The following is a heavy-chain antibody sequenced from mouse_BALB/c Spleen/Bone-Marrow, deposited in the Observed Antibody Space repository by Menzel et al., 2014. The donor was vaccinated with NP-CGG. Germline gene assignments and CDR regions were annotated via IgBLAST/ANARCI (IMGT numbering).Heavy chain of an antibody. J-gene: IGHJ4*01. V-gene: IGHV1-14*01. D-gene: IGHD2-4*01. CDR3: AGEGGLRRGDYYTMDY. CDR1: GYTFTGYV. Sequence: EVQLQQSGPELVKPGASVKMSCKASGYTFTGYVMHWVKQKPGQGLEWIGYINPYNDGTKYNEKFKGKATLTSDKSSSTAYMELSSLTSEDSAVYYCAGEGGLRRGDYYTMDYWGQGTSVTVSS. CDR2: INPYNDGT.